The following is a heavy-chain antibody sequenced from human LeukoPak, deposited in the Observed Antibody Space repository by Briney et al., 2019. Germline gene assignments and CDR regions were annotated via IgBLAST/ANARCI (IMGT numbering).Heavy chain of an antibody. V-gene: IGHV3-74*01. CDR3: AKSASNALDI. CDR1: GFTLSSYR. J-gene: IGHJ3*02. CDR2: INGDGTST. Sequence: PGGSLRVSCAGTGFTLSSYRIAWVRQTPAKGLVGVSCINGDGTSTVYADYVKGRFTISRDNAKNTMYLQMNSLRAEDTAVYYCAKSASNALDIWGQGTMVTVSS.